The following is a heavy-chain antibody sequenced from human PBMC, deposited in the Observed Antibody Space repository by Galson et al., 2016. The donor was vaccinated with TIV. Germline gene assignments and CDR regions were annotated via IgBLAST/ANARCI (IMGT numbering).Heavy chain of an antibody. CDR2: ISPDGTDQ. D-gene: IGHD5-24*01. J-gene: IGHJ4*02. CDR3: ATDGRDAYNPYFDS. CDR1: GFTFYRYR. V-gene: IGHV3-30*03. Sequence: SLRLSCAASGFTFYRYRMGWVRQAPGKGLEWIAVISPDGTDQNYADSMKGRFTISRDNSKNTLYLHMNNLGVEDTAVYYCATDGRDAYNPYFDSWGQGALVTVSS.